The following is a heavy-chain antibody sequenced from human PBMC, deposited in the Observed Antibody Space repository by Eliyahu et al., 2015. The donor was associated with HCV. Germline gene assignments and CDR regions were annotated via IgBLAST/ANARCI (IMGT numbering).Heavy chain of an antibody. CDR2: VSPDGNNK. J-gene: IGHJ4*02. Sequence: QVQLVESGGGVVQPGGSLXLSCAAXGFXFSSNGMHWVRQAPGKGLEWMTLVSPDGNNKYYADSVKGRFTISRDNSKNTVYLQMDSLRAEDTAVYYCARDEAYNYDDWGPIGYWGQGTLVTVSS. V-gene: IGHV3-30*03. CDR3: ARDEAYNYDDWGPIGY. D-gene: IGHD3-16*01. CDR1: GFXFSSNG.